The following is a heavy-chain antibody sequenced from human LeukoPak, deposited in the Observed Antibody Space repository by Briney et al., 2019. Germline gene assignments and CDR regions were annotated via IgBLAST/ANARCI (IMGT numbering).Heavy chain of an antibody. V-gene: IGHV3-21*01. D-gene: IGHD6-19*01. J-gene: IGHJ3*02. CDR1: GFTFSSYS. Sequence: GGSLRLSCAASGFTFSSYSMNWVRQAPGKGLEWVSSISSSSSYIYYADSVKGRFTISRDNAKNSLYLQMNSLRAEDTAVYYCARADSGWRGPFDIWGQGTMVTVSS. CDR2: ISSSSSYI. CDR3: ARADSGWRGPFDI.